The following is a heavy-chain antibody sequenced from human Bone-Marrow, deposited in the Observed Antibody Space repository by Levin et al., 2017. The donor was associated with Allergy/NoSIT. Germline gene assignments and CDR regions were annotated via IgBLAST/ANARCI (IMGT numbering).Heavy chain of an antibody. CDR3: AGRPTTTGVGFDY. V-gene: IGHV3-23*01. D-gene: IGHD1-26*01. CDR2: ISGSGGNT. CDR1: GFTFSIYA. J-gene: IGHJ4*02. Sequence: GGSLRLSCAASGFTFSIYAMSWVRQAPGKGLEWVSTISGSGGNTYYADSVRGRFTISRDNSKNTLYLQMNSLRAEDTALYYCAGRPTTTGVGFDYWGLGTLVTVSS.